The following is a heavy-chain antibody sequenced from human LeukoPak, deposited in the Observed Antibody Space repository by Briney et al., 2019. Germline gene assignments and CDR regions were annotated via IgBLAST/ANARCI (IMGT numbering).Heavy chain of an antibody. V-gene: IGHV1-2*02. CDR1: GYTFTGYY. Sequence: ASVKVSCKASGYTFTGYYMHWVRQAPGQGLEWMGWINPNSGGTNYAQKFQGRATMTRDTSISTAYMELSRLRSDDTAVYYCAKDSELFYYGFGTDYWGQGTPVTVSS. J-gene: IGHJ4*02. CDR3: AKDSELFYYGFGTDY. D-gene: IGHD3-10*01. CDR2: INPNSGGT.